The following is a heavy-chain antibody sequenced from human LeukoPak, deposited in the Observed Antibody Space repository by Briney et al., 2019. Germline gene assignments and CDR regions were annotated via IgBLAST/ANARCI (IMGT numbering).Heavy chain of an antibody. CDR3: ARVLITMVRGVIMDV. D-gene: IGHD3-10*01. V-gene: IGHV4-31*03. CDR2: IYYSGST. CDR1: GGSISSGGYY. Sequence: KASQTLSLTCTVSGGSISSGGYYWSWIRQHPGKGLEWIGYIYYSGSTYYNPSLKSRVTISVDTSKNQFSLKLSSVTAADTAVYYCARVLITMVRGVIMDVWGQGTTVTVSS. J-gene: IGHJ6*02.